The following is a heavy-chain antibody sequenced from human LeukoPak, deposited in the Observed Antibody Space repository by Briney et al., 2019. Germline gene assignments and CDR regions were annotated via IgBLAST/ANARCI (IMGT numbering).Heavy chain of an antibody. CDR2: IYPGDSDT. J-gene: IGHJ4*02. CDR3: ARGSGDPHFDY. V-gene: IGHV5-51*01. CDR1: GYSFTTNW. Sequence: GESLKISCKGSGYSFTTNWIGWVRQMPGKGLEGMGSIYPGDSDTRYSPSFQGQVTMSADTSINTAYLQWSSLKASDTAIYFCARGSGDPHFDYWGQGTLVTVSS. D-gene: IGHD2-15*01.